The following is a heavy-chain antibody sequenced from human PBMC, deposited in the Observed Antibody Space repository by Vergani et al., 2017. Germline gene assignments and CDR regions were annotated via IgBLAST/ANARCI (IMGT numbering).Heavy chain of an antibody. Sequence: QVQLVESGGNLVQPGWSLRLSCAAAGFKFSNFGMHWVRQVPGKGLEWVSVISYDGNKKNYADSVKGRFTISRDNSKNTLYLEMNALRAEDTAVYYCARDFLTRVTTLDYYYMGVWGKGTTVTVSS. V-gene: IGHV3-33*05. CDR2: ISYDGNKK. D-gene: IGHD1-1*01. CDR3: ARDFLTRVTTLDYYYMGV. J-gene: IGHJ6*03. CDR1: GFKFSNFG.